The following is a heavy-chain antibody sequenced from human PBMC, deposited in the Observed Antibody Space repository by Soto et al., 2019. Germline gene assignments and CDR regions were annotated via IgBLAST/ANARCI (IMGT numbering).Heavy chain of an antibody. CDR1: GGSFSGYY. CDR2: INHSGST. Sequence: SETRSLTCAVYGGSFSGYYWSWIRQPPGKGLEWIGEINHSGSTNYNPSLKSRVTISVDTSKNQFSLKLSSVTAADTAVYYCARGSSSSYFDYWGQGTLVTVSS. V-gene: IGHV4-34*01. J-gene: IGHJ4*02. D-gene: IGHD6-6*01. CDR3: ARGSSSSYFDY.